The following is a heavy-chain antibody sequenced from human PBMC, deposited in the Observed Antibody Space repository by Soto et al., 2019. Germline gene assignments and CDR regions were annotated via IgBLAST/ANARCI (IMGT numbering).Heavy chain of an antibody. J-gene: IGHJ4*02. D-gene: IGHD3-22*01. CDR1: GYTFTSYG. CDR2: ISAYNGNT. V-gene: IGHV1-18*01. Sequence: QVQLVQSGAEVKSSGASVKVSCKASGYTFTSYGISWVRQAPGQGLEWMGWISAYNGNTNYAQKLQGRVTMTTDTSTSTAYMELRSLRSDDTAVYYCARDPYYYDSSGYQGDYWGQGTLVTVSS. CDR3: ARDPYYYDSSGYQGDY.